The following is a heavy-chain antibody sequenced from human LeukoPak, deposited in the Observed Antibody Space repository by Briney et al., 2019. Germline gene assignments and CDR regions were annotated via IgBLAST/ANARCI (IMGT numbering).Heavy chain of an antibody. CDR1: GYTFTGYY. D-gene: IGHD3-10*01. J-gene: IGHJ6*04. CDR2: INPDSGAT. V-gene: IGHV1-2*02. CDR3: ARMVEKRAGRYYHYYMDV. Sequence: ASVKVSCKASGYTFTGYYIHWVRQAPGQGLEWMGWINPDSGATNYAQKFQGGVTMTRDTSLSTAYMELNSLRSDDTAIYFCARMVEKRAGRYYHYYMDVWGKGTTVTVAS.